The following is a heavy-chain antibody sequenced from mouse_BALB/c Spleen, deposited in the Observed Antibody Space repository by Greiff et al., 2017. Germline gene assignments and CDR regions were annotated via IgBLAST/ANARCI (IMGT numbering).Heavy chain of an antibody. CDR2: IYPGDGDT. D-gene: IGHD1-1*01. V-gene: IGHV1-80*01. Sequence: QVQLQQSGAELVRPGSSVKISCKASGYAFSSYWMNWVKQRPQGLEWIGQIYPGDGDTNYNGKFKGKATLTADKSSSTAYMQLSSLTSEDSAVYFCAKGGYYYGSSYETFYAMDYWGQGTSVTVSS. CDR1: GYAFSSYW. CDR3: AKGGYYYGSSYETFYAMDY. J-gene: IGHJ4*01.